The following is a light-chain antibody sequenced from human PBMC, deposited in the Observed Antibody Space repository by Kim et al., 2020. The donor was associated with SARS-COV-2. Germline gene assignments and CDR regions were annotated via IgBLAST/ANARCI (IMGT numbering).Light chain of an antibody. CDR3: SSYTSSTTLV. V-gene: IGLV2-14*03. CDR2: DVS. CDR1: SSDVGTYNY. Sequence: QSITISCTGPSSDVGTYNYVSWYQQHPGKAPKLMIYDVSNRPSGVSNRFSGSKSGNTASLTISGLQAEDEADYYCSSYTSSTTLVFGGGTQLTVL. J-gene: IGLJ2*01.